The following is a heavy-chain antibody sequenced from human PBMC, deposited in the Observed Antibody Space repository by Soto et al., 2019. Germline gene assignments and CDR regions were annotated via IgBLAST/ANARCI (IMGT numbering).Heavy chain of an antibody. V-gene: IGHV1-58*02. D-gene: IGHD4-17*01. CDR1: GFTFTSSA. Sequence: SVKVSCKASGFTFTSSAMQWVRQARGQRLEWIGWIVVGSGNTNYAQKFQERVTITRDMSTSTAYMELSSLRSEDTAVYYCAAEATVVRGVRVYWGQGTLVTVSS. J-gene: IGHJ4*02. CDR3: AAEATVVRGVRVY. CDR2: IVVGSGNT.